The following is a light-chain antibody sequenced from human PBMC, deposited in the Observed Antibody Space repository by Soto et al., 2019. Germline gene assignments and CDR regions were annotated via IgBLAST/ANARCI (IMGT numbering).Light chain of an antibody. Sequence: QSALTQPASVSGSLGQSITISCTGTSSDVGGFDFVSWYQQHPGRAPKLIIYEVSKRPSGVPDRFSGSKSGNTASLTVSGLQAEDEADYYCSSYAGSNNWVFGGGTKLTVL. V-gene: IGLV2-8*01. CDR3: SSYAGSNNWV. J-gene: IGLJ3*02. CDR1: SSDVGGFDF. CDR2: EVS.